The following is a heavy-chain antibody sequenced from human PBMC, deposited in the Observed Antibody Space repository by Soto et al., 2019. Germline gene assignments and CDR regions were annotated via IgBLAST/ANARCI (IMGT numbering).Heavy chain of an antibody. D-gene: IGHD6-13*01. V-gene: IGHV1-69*06. CDR1: GGTFSSYA. CDR3: ARARIAASGTSWFDP. CDR2: IITIFGTA. Sequence: GASVKVSCKASGGTFSSYAISWVRQAPGQGLEWMGGIITIFGTANYAQKFQGRVTITADKSTSPAYMELSSLRSEDTAVYYCARARIAASGTSWFDPWGQGTLVTVSS. J-gene: IGHJ5*02.